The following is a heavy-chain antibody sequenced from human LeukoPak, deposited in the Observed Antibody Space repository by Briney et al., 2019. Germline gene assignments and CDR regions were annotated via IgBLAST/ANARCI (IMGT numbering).Heavy chain of an antibody. J-gene: IGHJ4*02. D-gene: IGHD6-6*01. Sequence: GGSLRLSCAASGFTFSSYWMSWVRQAPGKGLEWVANIKQNGSEKYYVDSVKGRFTISRDNAKNSLYLQMNSLRAEDTAVYYCARIYSSSSGYFDYWGQGTLVTVSS. CDR2: IKQNGSEK. V-gene: IGHV3-7*01. CDR1: GFTFSSYW. CDR3: ARIYSSSSGYFDY.